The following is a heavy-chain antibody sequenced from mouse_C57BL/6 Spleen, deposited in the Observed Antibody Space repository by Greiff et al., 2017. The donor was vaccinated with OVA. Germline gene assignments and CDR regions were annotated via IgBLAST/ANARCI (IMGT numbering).Heavy chain of an antibody. CDR1: GYTFTSYG. CDR3: ARRTVVEERYFDY. D-gene: IGHD1-1*01. V-gene: IGHV1-81*01. Sequence: VQLQQSGAELARPGASVKLSCKASGYTFTSYGISWVKQRTGQGLEWIGEIYPRSGHTYYNEKFKGKATLTADKSSSTAYMELRSLTSEDSAVYFCARRTVVEERYFDYWGQGTTLTVSS. CDR2: IYPRSGHT. J-gene: IGHJ2*01.